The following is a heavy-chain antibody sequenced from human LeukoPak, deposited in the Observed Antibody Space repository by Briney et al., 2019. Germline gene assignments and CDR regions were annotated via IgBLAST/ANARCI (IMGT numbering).Heavy chain of an antibody. CDR3: ATSYSSGWRTDAFDI. V-gene: IGHV4-39*07. CDR1: GGSISSSSYY. CDR2: IYYSGST. J-gene: IGHJ3*02. D-gene: IGHD6-19*01. Sequence: SETLSLTCTVSGGSISSSSYYWGWIRQPPGKGLEWIGSIYYSGSTYYNPSLKSRVTISVDTSKNQFSLKLSSVTAADTAVYYCATSYSSGWRTDAFDIWGQGTVVTVSS.